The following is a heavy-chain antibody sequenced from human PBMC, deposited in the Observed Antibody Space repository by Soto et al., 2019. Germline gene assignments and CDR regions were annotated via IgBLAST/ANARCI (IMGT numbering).Heavy chain of an antibody. D-gene: IGHD4-4*01. Sequence: EVQLVESGGGLVKPGGSLRLSCAASGFTFSSYSMNWVRQAPGKGLEWVSSISSSSSYIYYADSVKGRFTISRDNAKNTLNVQRNSLRAYDTAVYYCAGDYLYAINDYTNWFYPWGQGTLVTVSS. CDR1: GFTFSSYS. CDR3: AGDYLYAINDYTNWFYP. CDR2: ISSSSSYI. V-gene: IGHV3-21*01. J-gene: IGHJ5*02.